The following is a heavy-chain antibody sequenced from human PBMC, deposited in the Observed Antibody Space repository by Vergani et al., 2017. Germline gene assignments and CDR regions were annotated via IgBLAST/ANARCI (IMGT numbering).Heavy chain of an antibody. V-gene: IGHV4-4*07. D-gene: IGHD4-17*01. CDR3: ARGRLRFDY. CDR1: CGSISSYY. J-gene: IGHJ4*02. CDR2: IYTRGST. Sequence: QVQLQESGPGLVKTSQTLSLTCTVSCGSISSYYWSWSRQPAGKGQEWSGRIYTRGSTNNNPSLKSRVTMSVETSKNQFSLKLSSVTAADTAVYYCARGRLRFDYWGQGTLVTVSS.